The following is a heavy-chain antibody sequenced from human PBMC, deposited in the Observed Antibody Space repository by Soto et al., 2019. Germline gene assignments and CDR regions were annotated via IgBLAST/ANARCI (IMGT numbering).Heavy chain of an antibody. V-gene: IGHV1-69*13. CDR2: IIPIFGTA. CDR3: ARGGLRFLEWSPLNWFDP. Sequence: SVKVSCKASGGTFSSYAISWVRQAPGQGLEWMGGIIPIFGTASYAQKFQGRVTITADESTSTAYMELSSLRSEDTAVYYCARGGLRFLEWSPLNWFDPWGQGTLVTVSS. CDR1: GGTFSSYA. J-gene: IGHJ5*02. D-gene: IGHD3-3*01.